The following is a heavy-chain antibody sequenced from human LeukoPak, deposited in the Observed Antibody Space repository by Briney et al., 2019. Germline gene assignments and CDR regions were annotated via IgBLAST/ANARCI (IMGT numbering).Heavy chain of an antibody. Sequence: SETLSRTCAVYGGSFSGYYWSWIRQPPGKGLEWIGEINHSGSTNYNPSLKSRVTISVDTSKNQFSLKLSSVTAADTAVYYCASRRLLWFGELYYWGQGTLVTVSS. CDR2: INHSGST. J-gene: IGHJ4*02. D-gene: IGHD3-10*01. V-gene: IGHV4-34*01. CDR1: GGSFSGYY. CDR3: ASRRLLWFGELYY.